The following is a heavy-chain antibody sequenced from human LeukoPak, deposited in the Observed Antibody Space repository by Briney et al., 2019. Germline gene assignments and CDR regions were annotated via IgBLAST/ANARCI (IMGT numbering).Heavy chain of an antibody. CDR3: ARGGIVVVPAAILVDEGFDY. CDR2: IPYDGSNK. D-gene: IGHD2-2*02. Sequence: GGSLRLSCAASGFTFSSYAMHWVRQAPGKGLEWVAVIPYDGSNKYYADSVKGRFTISRDNSKNTLYLQMSSLRAEDTAVYYCARGGIVVVPAAILVDEGFDYWGQGTLVTVSS. CDR1: GFTFSSYA. J-gene: IGHJ4*02. V-gene: IGHV3-30-3*01.